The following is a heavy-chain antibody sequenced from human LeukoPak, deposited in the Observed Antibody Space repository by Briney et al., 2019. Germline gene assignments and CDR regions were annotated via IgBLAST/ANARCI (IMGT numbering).Heavy chain of an antibody. Sequence: GGSLRLSCAASGFTFSNYDMHWVRQAPGKGLEWVSAISSSSAYIYYADSVKGRFTISRDNAENSLFLQLNSLRAEDTAVYFCARGEEKAAITGLDSWGQGTLVTVSS. CDR1: GFTFSNYD. CDR3: ARGEEKAAITGLDS. D-gene: IGHD5-24*01. CDR2: ISSSSAYI. J-gene: IGHJ4*02. V-gene: IGHV3-21*01.